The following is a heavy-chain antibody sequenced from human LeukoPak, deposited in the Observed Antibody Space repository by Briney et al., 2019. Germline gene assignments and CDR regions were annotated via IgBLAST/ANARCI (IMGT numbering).Heavy chain of an antibody. CDR1: GFTFSDAW. J-gene: IGHJ4*02. D-gene: IGHD2-15*01. CDR2: IKSKIDGGTI. V-gene: IGHV3-15*01. CDR3: TTRCQDGW. Sequence: RPGGSLRLSCVASGFTFSDAWMSWVRQAPGKGLEWVGRIKSKIDGGTIDYAAPVKGGFTISRDDSRNTLYLQMNSLKTEDTAVYYCTTRCQDGWWGQGTLVTVSS.